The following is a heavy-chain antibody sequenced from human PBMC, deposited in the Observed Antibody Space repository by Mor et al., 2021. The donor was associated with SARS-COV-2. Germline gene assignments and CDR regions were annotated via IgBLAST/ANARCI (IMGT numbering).Heavy chain of an antibody. CDR3: ARHIHYYYYMDV. Sequence: PALESRVTISVDTSKNLFSLKLTSVTAADTAVYYCARHIHYYYYMDVWGKGTTVTVSS. V-gene: IGHV4-39*01. J-gene: IGHJ6*03.